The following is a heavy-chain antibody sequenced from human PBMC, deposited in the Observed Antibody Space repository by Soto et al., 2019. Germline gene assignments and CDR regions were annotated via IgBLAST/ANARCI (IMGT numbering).Heavy chain of an antibody. Sequence: PGGSVRLSCAASGFTFSSYAMSWVRQAPGKGLEWVSAISGSGGSTYYADSVKGRFTISRDNSKNTLYLQMNSLRAEDTAVYYCAKDGPDYGDYRINWFDPWGQGTLVTVS. J-gene: IGHJ5*02. CDR1: GFTFSSYA. CDR3: AKDGPDYGDYRINWFDP. CDR2: ISGSGGST. V-gene: IGHV3-23*01. D-gene: IGHD4-17*01.